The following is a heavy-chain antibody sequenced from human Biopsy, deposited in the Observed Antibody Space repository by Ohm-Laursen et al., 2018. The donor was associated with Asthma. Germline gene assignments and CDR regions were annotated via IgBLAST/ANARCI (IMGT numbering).Heavy chain of an antibody. J-gene: IGHJ6*02. Sequence: SLRLSCTASGFTFSNAWMSWIRQAPGRGLEWISAISGSGRSAYYADSVKGQFTIARDNSKNTVYLQMNSLRAEDTAVYYCASYEVVTAILPMDVWGQGTTVTVSS. D-gene: IGHD2-21*02. CDR3: ASYEVVTAILPMDV. CDR1: GFTFSNAW. CDR2: ISGSGRSA. V-gene: IGHV3-23*01.